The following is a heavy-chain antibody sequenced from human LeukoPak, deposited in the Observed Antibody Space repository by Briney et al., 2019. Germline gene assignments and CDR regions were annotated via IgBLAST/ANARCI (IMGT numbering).Heavy chain of an antibody. D-gene: IGHD3-22*01. CDR1: GFTFSSYG. Sequence: GGSLRLSCAASGFTFSSYGMHWVRQAPGKGLEWVAVIWYDGSNKYYADSVKGRFTISRDNSKNTLYLQMNSLRAEDTAVYYCARDGAHYYDSSGYLDWGQGTLVTVSS. J-gene: IGHJ4*02. CDR2: IWYDGSNK. V-gene: IGHV3-33*01. CDR3: ARDGAHYYDSSGYLD.